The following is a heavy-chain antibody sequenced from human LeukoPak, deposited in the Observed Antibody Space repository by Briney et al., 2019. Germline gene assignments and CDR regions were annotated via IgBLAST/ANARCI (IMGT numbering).Heavy chain of an antibody. V-gene: IGHV4-4*02. CDR1: GGSISSTNW. CDR2: IYHGGST. Sequence: SETLSLTCTVSGGSISSTNWWSWVRQPPGKGLEWIGEIYHGGSTNYNPSLKSRVTISVDKSKNQFSLKLNSVTAADTAVYYCARDDRRAAAGNWFDPWGQGTLVTVSS. CDR3: ARDDRRAAAGNWFDP. J-gene: IGHJ5*02. D-gene: IGHD6-13*01.